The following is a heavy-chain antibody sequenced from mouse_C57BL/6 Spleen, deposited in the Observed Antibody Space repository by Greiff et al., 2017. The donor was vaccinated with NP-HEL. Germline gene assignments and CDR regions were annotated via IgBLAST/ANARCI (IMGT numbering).Heavy chain of an antibody. CDR3: TRYTPAGSPFDY. CDR2: IRNKANGYTT. D-gene: IGHD4-1*01. V-gene: IGHV7-3*01. Sequence: EVKLVESGGGLVQPGGSLSLSCAASGFTFTDYYMSWVRQPPGKALEWLGFIRNKANGYTTEYSASVKGRFTISRDNSQSILYLQMNALRAEDSATYYCTRYTPAGSPFDYWGQGTTLTVSS. CDR1: GFTFTDYY. J-gene: IGHJ2*01.